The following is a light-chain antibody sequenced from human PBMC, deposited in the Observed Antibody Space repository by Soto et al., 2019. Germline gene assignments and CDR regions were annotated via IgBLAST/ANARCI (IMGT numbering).Light chain of an antibody. CDR3: TSYTSSSARV. CDR2: EAS. Sequence: QSALTQPASVSGSPGQSITISCTGTSSDVGGYDYVSWYQQHPGKAPKLIIYEASNRPSGISNRFSGSKSGNTASLTISGLQAEDEADYYCTSYTSSSARVFGTGTKVTVL. J-gene: IGLJ1*01. CDR1: SSDVGGYDY. V-gene: IGLV2-14*01.